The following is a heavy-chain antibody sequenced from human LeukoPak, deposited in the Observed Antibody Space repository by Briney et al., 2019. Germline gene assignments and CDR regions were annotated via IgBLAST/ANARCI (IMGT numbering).Heavy chain of an antibody. D-gene: IGHD2-15*01. J-gene: IGHJ5*02. CDR3: ARGGVGHCSGGSCPTSWFDL. Sequence: ASVTVSCKASGYTFTNIGISWVRQAPGQGLEWMGWISPYNGNTDYPQKVQGRVTMTTDTSTSTAYMELRRLRSDDTAVYYCARGGVGHCSGGSCPTSWFDLWGQGTLVTVSS. CDR2: ISPYNGNT. CDR1: GYTFTNIG. V-gene: IGHV1-18*01.